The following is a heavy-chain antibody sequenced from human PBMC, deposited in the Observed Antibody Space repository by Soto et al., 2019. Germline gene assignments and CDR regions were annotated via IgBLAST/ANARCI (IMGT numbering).Heavy chain of an antibody. CDR1: GGSFSGYY. J-gene: IGHJ4*02. V-gene: IGHV4-34*01. Sequence: GTLSLTCAVSGGSFSGYYWAWVRQPPGTGLEWIGEINHSGSTNYNPSLKSRVTISVDTSKNQFSLKLTSVTAADTAVYYCARDKITGLFDYWGQGTLVTVSS. D-gene: IGHD2-8*02. CDR3: ARDKITGLFDY. CDR2: INHSGST.